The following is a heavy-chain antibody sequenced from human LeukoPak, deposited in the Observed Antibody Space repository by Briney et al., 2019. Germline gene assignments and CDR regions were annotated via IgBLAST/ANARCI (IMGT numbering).Heavy chain of an antibody. V-gene: IGHV4-39*07. CDR1: GGSISSSSYY. J-gene: IGHJ5*02. Sequence: SETLSLTCTVSGGSISSSSYYWGWIRQPPGKGLDWIGSVYYTGGTYYNPSLMSRVTISIDTSKNQFSLKLSSVTAADTAVYYCARWYYDFWSGHENNWFDPWGQGTLVTVSS. CDR2: VYYTGGT. D-gene: IGHD3-3*01. CDR3: ARWYYDFWSGHENNWFDP.